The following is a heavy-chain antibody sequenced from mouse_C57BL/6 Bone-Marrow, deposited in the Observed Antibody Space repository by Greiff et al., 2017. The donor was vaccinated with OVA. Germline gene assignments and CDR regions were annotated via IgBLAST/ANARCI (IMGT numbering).Heavy chain of an antibody. CDR3: ARSDYSNYEGAMDY. CDR2: INPGSGGT. D-gene: IGHD2-5*01. CDR1: GYAFTNYL. J-gene: IGHJ4*01. V-gene: IGHV1-54*01. Sequence: QVQLQQSGAELVRPGTSVKVSCKASGYAFTNYLIEWVKQRPGQGLEWIGVINPGSGGTNYNEKFKGKATLTADKSSSTAYMQLSSLTSEDSAVYFCARSDYSNYEGAMDYWGQGTSVTVSS.